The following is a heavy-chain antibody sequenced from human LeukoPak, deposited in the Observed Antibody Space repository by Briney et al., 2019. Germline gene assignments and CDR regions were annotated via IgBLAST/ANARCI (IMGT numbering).Heavy chain of an antibody. CDR2: INHSGST. V-gene: IGHV4-34*01. J-gene: IGHJ4*02. CDR1: GGSFSGYY. CDR3: ARGLGGDYFDY. Sequence: PSETLSLTCAVYGGSFSGYYWSWIRQPPGKGLEWIGEINHSGSTNYNPSLKSRVTISVDTSKNQFSLKLSSVTAADTAVYYCARGLGGDYFDYWGQGTLVTVSS. D-gene: IGHD3-16*01.